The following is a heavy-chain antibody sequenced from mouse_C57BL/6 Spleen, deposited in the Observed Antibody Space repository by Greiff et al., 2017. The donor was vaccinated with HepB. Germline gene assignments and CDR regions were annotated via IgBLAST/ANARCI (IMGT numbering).Heavy chain of an antibody. V-gene: IGHV1-15*01. CDR2: IDPETGGT. J-gene: IGHJ3*01. CDR1: GYTFTDYE. Sequence: VQLQQSGAELVRPGASVTLSCKASGYTFTDYEMHWVKQTPVHGLEWIGAIDPETGGTAYNQKFKGKAILTADKSSSTAYMELRSLTSEDSAVYYCTIGRDSSGLFAYWGQGTLVTVSA. CDR3: TIGRDSSGLFAY. D-gene: IGHD3-2*02.